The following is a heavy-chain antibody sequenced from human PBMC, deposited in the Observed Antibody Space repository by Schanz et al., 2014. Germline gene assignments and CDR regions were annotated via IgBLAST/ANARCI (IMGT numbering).Heavy chain of an antibody. Sequence: QVQLVESGGGVVQPGRSLRLSCAASGFSFDKYGMHWVRQAPGKGLEWVGVIRYDGSNKYYSDSVKGRFTISRDNSKNTLYLQMNSLRAEDTAVYYCAKGMELLPVYFHYWGQGTLVTVSS. D-gene: IGHD1-7*01. V-gene: IGHV3-33*06. CDR2: IRYDGSNK. CDR3: AKGMELLPVYFHY. CDR1: GFSFDKYG. J-gene: IGHJ4*02.